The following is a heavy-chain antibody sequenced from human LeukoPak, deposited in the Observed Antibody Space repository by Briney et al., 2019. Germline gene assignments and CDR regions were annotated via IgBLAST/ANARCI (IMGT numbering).Heavy chain of an antibody. V-gene: IGHV1-69*16. Sequence: SVKVSCKTSGGTFSTYTISWLRQAPGQGLEWMGRIIPILGVANYAQKFQGRVTITTDESTSTAYMELSSLRSEDTAVYYCARDRGYYYDSSGRDAFDIWGQGTMVTVSS. CDR2: IIPILGVA. D-gene: IGHD3-22*01. CDR3: ARDRGYYYDSSGRDAFDI. J-gene: IGHJ3*02. CDR1: GGTFSTYT.